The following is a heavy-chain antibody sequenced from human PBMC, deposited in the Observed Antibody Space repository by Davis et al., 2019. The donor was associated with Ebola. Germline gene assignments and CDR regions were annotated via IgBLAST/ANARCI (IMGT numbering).Heavy chain of an antibody. CDR1: GYTLTDLS. J-gene: IGHJ4*02. Sequence: AASVKVSCKVSGYTLTDLSMHWVRQAPGKGLEWMGSFDPEDGEAIYAQKFQDRVIVTEDTSTDTAYMELRSLRSDDTAVYYCARDGYYDSSGYRDYWGQGTLVTVSS. V-gene: IGHV1-24*01. D-gene: IGHD3-22*01. CDR2: FDPEDGEA. CDR3: ARDGYYDSSGYRDY.